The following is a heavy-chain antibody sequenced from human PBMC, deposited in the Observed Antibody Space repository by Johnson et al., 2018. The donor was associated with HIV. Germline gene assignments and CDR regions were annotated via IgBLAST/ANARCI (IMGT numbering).Heavy chain of an antibody. CDR3: ARVSLAHSYGYDALDI. D-gene: IGHD5-18*01. J-gene: IGHJ3*02. CDR1: GISVSRNY. V-gene: IGHV3-66*02. CDR2: IYRGENT. Sequence: MQLVESGGGFVQPGGSLRLSCAGSGISVSRNYMSWVRQAPGPGLEWVSLIYRGENTKYADSVKGRFTISRDSSKNTLFLQLNSLRPEDTAVYYCARVSLAHSYGYDALDIWGQGTMVTVSS.